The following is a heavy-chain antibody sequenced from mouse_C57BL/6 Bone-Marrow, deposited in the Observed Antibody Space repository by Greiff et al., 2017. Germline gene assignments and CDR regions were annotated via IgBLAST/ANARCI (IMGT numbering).Heavy chain of an antibody. V-gene: IGHV1-69*01. Sequence: QVQLKQPGAELVMPGASVKLSCKASGYTFTSYWMHWVKQRPGQGLEWIGEIDPSDSYTNYNQKFKGKSTLTVDKSSSTAYMQLSSLTSEDSAVYYCARDYGSSYEAWFAYWGQGTLVTVSA. CDR2: IDPSDSYT. CDR1: GYTFTSYW. CDR3: ARDYGSSYEAWFAY. J-gene: IGHJ3*01. D-gene: IGHD1-1*01.